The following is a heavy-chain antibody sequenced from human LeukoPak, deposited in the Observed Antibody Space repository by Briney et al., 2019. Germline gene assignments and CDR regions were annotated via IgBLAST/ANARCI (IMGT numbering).Heavy chain of an antibody. CDR3: ARDPCNSGNCYNWFDS. CDR1: GYTFTNHF. J-gene: IGHJ5*01. CDR2: IYPSDGAT. D-gene: IGHD1-1*01. Sequence: SVTVSFKASGYTFTNHFIHWLRQAPGQGLEWMGIIYPSDGATIYAQKFQGRVTMTRDTSKTTVYMELSSLRSEDTAVYFCARDPCNSGNCYNWFDSWGQGTLVTVSS. V-gene: IGHV1-46*01.